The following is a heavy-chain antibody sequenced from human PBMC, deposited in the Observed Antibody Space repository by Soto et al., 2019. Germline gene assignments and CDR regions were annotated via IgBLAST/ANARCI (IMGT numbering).Heavy chain of an antibody. Sequence: QVHLVQSGAEVKKPGASVKVSCKASGYTFTSYGITWVRQAPGQGLEWMGWISAHNGNTDSAQKLQGRVIVTRDTSTSTAYMELRGLISDDTAVYYGARGRYGDYWGQGALVTVSS. V-gene: IGHV1-18*01. CDR3: ARGRYGDY. CDR2: ISAHNGNT. J-gene: IGHJ4*02. D-gene: IGHD1-1*01. CDR1: GYTFTSYG.